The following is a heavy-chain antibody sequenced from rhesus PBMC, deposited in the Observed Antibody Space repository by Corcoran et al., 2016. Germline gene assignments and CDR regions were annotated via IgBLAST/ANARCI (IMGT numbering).Heavy chain of an antibody. CDR3: ARVKIHTFDY. Sequence: QVQLQESGPGLVKPSEHLSLTCAVSGYSIRSNYWNLLRQPPGKGLEWIGGISGSGGSNYLNPSLKSRVTLSVDTSKNQCSLRLSSVTAADTAVYYCARVKIHTFDYWGQGVLVTVSS. CDR2: ISGSGGSN. D-gene: IGHD3-40*01. V-gene: IGHV4S14*01. J-gene: IGHJ4*01. CDR1: GYSIRSNY.